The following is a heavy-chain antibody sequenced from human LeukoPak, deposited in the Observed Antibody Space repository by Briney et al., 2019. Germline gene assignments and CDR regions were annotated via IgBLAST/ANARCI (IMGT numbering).Heavy chain of an antibody. D-gene: IGHD2-15*01. CDR2: INHSGST. CDR1: GGSFSGYY. CDR3: ARRRYCSGGSCYARYNWFDP. Sequence: KSSETLSLTCAVYGGSFSGYYWSWIRQPPGKGLEWIGEINHSGSTNYNPSLKSRVTISVDTSKNQFSLKLSSVTAADTAVYYCARRRYCSGGSCYARYNWFDPWGQGTLVTVSS. J-gene: IGHJ5*02. V-gene: IGHV4-34*01.